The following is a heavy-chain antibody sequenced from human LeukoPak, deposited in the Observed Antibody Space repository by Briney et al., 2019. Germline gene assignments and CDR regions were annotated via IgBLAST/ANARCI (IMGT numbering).Heavy chain of an antibody. CDR1: GFTFSSYG. Sequence: AGGSLRLSCAASGFTFSSYGMHWVRQAPGKGLEWVSVLYDDGTTKYPDSVKGRFTISRDNSKNTLYLQMDSLRTEDTAVYYCTRELLYHYYEYWGQGTLVTVSS. CDR2: LYDDGTT. V-gene: IGHV3-53*01. CDR3: TRELLYHYYEY. D-gene: IGHD3-3*01. J-gene: IGHJ4*02.